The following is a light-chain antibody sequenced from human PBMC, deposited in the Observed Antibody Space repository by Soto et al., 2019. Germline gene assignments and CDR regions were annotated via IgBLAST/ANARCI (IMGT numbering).Light chain of an antibody. CDR3: QQYNNWPST. V-gene: IGKV3-15*01. J-gene: IGKJ1*01. CDR1: QSVSSN. Sequence: EIVMTQSPATLSVSPGERATLSCRASQSVSSNLVWYQQKPGQAPRLLIYGASTRATGIPARVSGSGSGTEFTLTISSLQSEDFAVYYCQQYNNWPSTFGQGTKVEIK. CDR2: GAS.